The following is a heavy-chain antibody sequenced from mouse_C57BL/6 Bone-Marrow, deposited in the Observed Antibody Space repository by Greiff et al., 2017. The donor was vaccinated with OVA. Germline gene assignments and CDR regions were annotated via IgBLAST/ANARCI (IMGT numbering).Heavy chain of an antibody. CDR1: GFPITSGYY. CDR3: AGDRCYDGYWFAY. V-gene: IGHV12-3*01. J-gene: IGHJ3*01. Sequence: QVQLKESGPGLVKPSQSLFLTCSITGFPITSGYYWIWIRQSPGKPLEWMGYITHSGETFYNPSLQSPISITRETSKNQFFLQLNSVTTEDTAMYYGAGDRCYDGYWFAYWGQGTLVTVSA. D-gene: IGHD2-3*01. CDR2: ITHSGET.